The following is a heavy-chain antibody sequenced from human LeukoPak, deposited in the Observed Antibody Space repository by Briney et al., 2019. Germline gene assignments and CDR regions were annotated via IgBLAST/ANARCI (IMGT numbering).Heavy chain of an antibody. CDR2: ISYDGSNK. V-gene: IGHV3-30-3*01. CDR3: ARGGYSSGWYDAFDI. J-gene: IGHJ3*02. Sequence: GRSLRLSCAASGFTFSSYAMHWVRQAPGKGLEWVAVISYDGSNKYYADSVKGRFTISRDNSKNTLYLQMNSLRAEDTAVYYCARGGYSSGWYDAFDIWGQGTMVTVSS. CDR1: GFTFSSYA. D-gene: IGHD6-19*01.